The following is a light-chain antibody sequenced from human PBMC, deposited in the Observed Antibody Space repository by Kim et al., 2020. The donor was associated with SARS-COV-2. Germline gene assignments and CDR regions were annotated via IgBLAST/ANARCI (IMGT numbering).Light chain of an antibody. Sequence: DIQMTQSPSTLSASVGDRVTITCRASQSISSWLAWYQLKPGKAPKLLIYKASSLESGVPSRFSGSGSGTEFTLTINSLQPDDFATYYCQQYKGYWTFGQGTKVDIK. V-gene: IGKV1-5*03. J-gene: IGKJ1*01. CDR2: KAS. CDR1: QSISSW. CDR3: QQYKGYWT.